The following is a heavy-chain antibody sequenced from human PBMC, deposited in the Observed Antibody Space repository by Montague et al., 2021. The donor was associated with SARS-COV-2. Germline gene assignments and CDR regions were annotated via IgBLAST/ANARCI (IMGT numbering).Heavy chain of an antibody. CDR2: ISESGSP. D-gene: IGHD3-16*01. J-gene: IGHJ4*02. CDR1: GGSISRYY. Sequence: SETLSLTCTVSGGSISRYYWSWIRQSPGQGLEWIAYISESGSPXXXPSLSSRVTVSVDTSKSQFSLKLTSVTAADTALYYCARHRVYLGESWWGEGTLVAVSS. V-gene: IGHV4-59*08. CDR3: ARHRVYLGESW.